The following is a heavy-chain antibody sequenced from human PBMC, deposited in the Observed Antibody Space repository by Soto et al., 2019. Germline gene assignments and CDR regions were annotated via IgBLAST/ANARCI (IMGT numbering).Heavy chain of an antibody. Sequence: SVKVSCKASGYTFTYRYLHWVRQAPGQALEWMGWITPFNGNTNYAQKFQDRVTITRDRSMSTAYMELSSLRSEDTAMYYCAIRSGSYYYGMDVWGQGTTVTVSS. CDR3: AIRSGSYYYGMDV. D-gene: IGHD1-26*01. CDR1: GYTFTYRY. CDR2: ITPFNGNT. J-gene: IGHJ6*02. V-gene: IGHV1-45*02.